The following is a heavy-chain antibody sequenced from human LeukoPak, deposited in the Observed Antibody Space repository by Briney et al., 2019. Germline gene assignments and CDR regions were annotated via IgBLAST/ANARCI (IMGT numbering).Heavy chain of an antibody. CDR2: INHSGST. Sequence: SETLSLTCAVYGGSFSGYYWSWIRQPPGKGLEWIGEINHSGSTNYNPSLKSRVTISVDTSKNQFPLKLSSVTAADTAVFYCARRRSGGKGMDVWGKGTTVTVSS. V-gene: IGHV4-34*01. J-gene: IGHJ6*04. CDR1: GGSFSGYY. CDR3: ARRRSGGKGMDV. D-gene: IGHD2-15*01.